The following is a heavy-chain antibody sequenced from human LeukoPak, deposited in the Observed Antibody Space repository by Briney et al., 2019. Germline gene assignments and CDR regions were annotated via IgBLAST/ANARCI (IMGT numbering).Heavy chain of an antibody. D-gene: IGHD2-15*01. Sequence: SETLSLTCTVSGGSISSYYWSWIRQTPGKGLEWIGYIYYSGSTNYNPSLKSRVTISVDTSKNQFSLKLSSVTAADTAVYYCARETLGGYCSGGSCYYNWFDPWGQGTLVTVSS. CDR3: ARETLGGYCSGGSCYYNWFDP. CDR1: GGSISSYY. J-gene: IGHJ5*02. CDR2: IYYSGST. V-gene: IGHV4-59*01.